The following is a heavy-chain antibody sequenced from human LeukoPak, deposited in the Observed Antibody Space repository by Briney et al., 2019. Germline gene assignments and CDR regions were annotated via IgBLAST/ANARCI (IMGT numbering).Heavy chain of an antibody. Sequence: GGSLRLSCAASGFTFSSYAMSWVRQAPGKGLEWVSSISGSGGSTYYADSGKGRFTISRDNSKNTLYLQMNSLRAEDTAVYYCAKDRIPSGGSSKYFQHWGQGTLVTVSS. CDR2: ISGSGGST. D-gene: IGHD2-15*01. CDR1: GFTFSSYA. CDR3: AKDRIPSGGSSKYFQH. J-gene: IGHJ1*01. V-gene: IGHV3-23*01.